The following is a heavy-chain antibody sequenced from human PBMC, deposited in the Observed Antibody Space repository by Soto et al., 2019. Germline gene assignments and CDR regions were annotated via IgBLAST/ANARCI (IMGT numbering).Heavy chain of an antibody. V-gene: IGHV4-34*01. CDR2: INHSGST. CDR3: ARTYYDILPAYRNWFDP. CDR1: GGSFSGYY. J-gene: IGHJ5*02. D-gene: IGHD3-9*01. Sequence: QVQLQQWGAGLLKPSETLSLTCAVYGGSFSGYYWSWIRQPPGKGLEWIGEINHSGSTNYNPSLKRRVTISVDTSKNHFSLKLSSVTAADTAVYYCARTYYDILPAYRNWFDPWGQGTLVTVSS.